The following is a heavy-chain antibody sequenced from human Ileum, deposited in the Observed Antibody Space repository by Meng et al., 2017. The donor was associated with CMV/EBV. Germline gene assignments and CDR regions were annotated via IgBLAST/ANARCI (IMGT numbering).Heavy chain of an antibody. V-gene: IGHV4-34*01. D-gene: IGHD2-15*01. CDR1: GGSFSGYY. Sequence: QCGASVFMPSDARTLAGAGDGGSFSGYYWIRLLQPPGKGLELIGEINHRGSTNYNPSLKSQGTISVDTSKNHFFLKLSSVTAADTAVYYCARGVAGGPFDYWGQGTLVTVSS. J-gene: IGHJ4*02. CDR2: INHRGST. CDR3: ARGVAGGPFDY.